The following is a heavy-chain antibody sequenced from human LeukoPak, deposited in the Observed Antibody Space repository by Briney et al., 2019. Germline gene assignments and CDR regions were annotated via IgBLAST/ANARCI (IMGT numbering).Heavy chain of an antibody. Sequence: SQTLSLTCAISGDSVSSNSAAWNWIRQSPSRGLEWLGRTYYRSKWYNDYAVSVKSRITINPGTSKNQFSLQLNSVTPEDTAVYYCARDHSVPPIAAAGINWFDPWGQGTLVTVSS. J-gene: IGHJ5*02. CDR3: ARDHSVPPIAAAGINWFDP. CDR1: GDSVSSNSAA. D-gene: IGHD6-13*01. V-gene: IGHV6-1*01. CDR2: TYYRSKWYN.